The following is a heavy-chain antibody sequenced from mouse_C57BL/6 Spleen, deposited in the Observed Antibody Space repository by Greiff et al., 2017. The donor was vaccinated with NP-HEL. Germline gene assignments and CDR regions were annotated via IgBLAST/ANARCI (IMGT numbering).Heavy chain of an antibody. CDR3: TGSSVLRRNFDY. Sequence: EVKLVESGGGLVQPGGSMKLSCVASGFTFSNYWMNWVRQSPEKGLEWVAQIRLKSDNYATHYAESVKGRFTISRDDSKSSVYLQMNNLRAEDTGIYYCTGSSVLRRNFDYWGQGTTLTVSS. D-gene: IGHD3-2*02. V-gene: IGHV6-3*01. J-gene: IGHJ2*01. CDR1: GFTFSNYW. CDR2: IRLKSDNYAT.